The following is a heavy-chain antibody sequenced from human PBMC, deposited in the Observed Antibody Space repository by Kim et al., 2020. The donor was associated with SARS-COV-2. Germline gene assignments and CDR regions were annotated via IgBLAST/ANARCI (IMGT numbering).Heavy chain of an antibody. CDR3: ARDGESGSYSN. J-gene: IGHJ4*02. CDR2: IYYSGST. Sequence: SETLSLTCTVSGGSISSSSYYWGWIRQPPGKGLEWIGSIYYSGSTYYNPSLKSRVTISVDTSKNQFSLKLSSVTAADTAVYYCARDGESGSYSNWGQGTLVTVSS. D-gene: IGHD1-26*01. V-gene: IGHV4-39*07. CDR1: GGSISSSSYY.